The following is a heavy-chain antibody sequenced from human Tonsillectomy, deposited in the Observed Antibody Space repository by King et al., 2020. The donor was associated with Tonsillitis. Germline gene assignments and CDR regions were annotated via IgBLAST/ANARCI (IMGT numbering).Heavy chain of an antibody. CDR3: AGGLRFSAGPFHYYYLDV. CDR2: ISYDGSNK. J-gene: IGHJ6*03. D-gene: IGHD2-15*01. V-gene: IGHV3-30-3*01. Sequence: VQLVESGGGVVQPGGSLRLSCAASGFTFSTYAMDWVRQAPGKGLEWVAVISYDGSNKYYADSVKGRFTISRDNSKNTLYVQMNSLKPEDTAVYYCAGGLRFSAGPFHYYYLDVWGKGTTVTVSS. CDR1: GFTFSTYA.